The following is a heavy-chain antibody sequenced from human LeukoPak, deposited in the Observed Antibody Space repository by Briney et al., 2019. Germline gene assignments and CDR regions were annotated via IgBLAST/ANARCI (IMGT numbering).Heavy chain of an antibody. D-gene: IGHD3-16*01. J-gene: IGHJ3*02. Sequence: GASVKVSCKASGYTFTGYYMHWVRQAPGQGLEWMGWINPNSGGTNYAQKFQGRVTMTRDTSISTAYMELSGLRSDDTAVYYCARSWPDPWGAFDIWGQGTMVTVSS. CDR3: ARSWPDPWGAFDI. V-gene: IGHV1-2*02. CDR1: GYTFTGYY. CDR2: INPNSGGT.